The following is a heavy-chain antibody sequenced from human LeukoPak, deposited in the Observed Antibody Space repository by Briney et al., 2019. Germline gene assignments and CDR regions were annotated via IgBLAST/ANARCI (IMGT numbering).Heavy chain of an antibody. D-gene: IGHD3-16*01. Sequence: SETLSLTCAVYGGPFSGYYWSWIRQPPGKGLEWIGEINHSGSTNYNPSLKSRVTISVDTSKNQFSLKLSSVTAADTAVYYCARALRLGEFPPDYYYGMDVWGKGTTVTVSS. CDR3: ARALRLGEFPPDYYYGMDV. V-gene: IGHV4-34*01. J-gene: IGHJ6*04. CDR1: GGPFSGYY. CDR2: INHSGST.